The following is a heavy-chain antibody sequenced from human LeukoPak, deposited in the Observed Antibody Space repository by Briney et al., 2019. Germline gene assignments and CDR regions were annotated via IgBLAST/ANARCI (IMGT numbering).Heavy chain of an antibody. CDR3: ARAGYDILTGYYYYYMDV. CDR2: ISAYNGNT. V-gene: IGHV1-18*01. J-gene: IGHJ6*03. Sequence: ASVKVSCKASGYTFTSYGISWVRQAPGQELEWMGWISAYNGNTNYAQKLQGRVTMTTDTSTSTAYMELRSLRSDDTAVHYCARAGYDILTGYYYYYMDVWGKGTTVTVSS. D-gene: IGHD3-9*01. CDR1: GYTFTSYG.